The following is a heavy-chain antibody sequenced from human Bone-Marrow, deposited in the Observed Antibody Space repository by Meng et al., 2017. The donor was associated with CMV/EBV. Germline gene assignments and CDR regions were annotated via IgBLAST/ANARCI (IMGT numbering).Heavy chain of an antibody. Sequence: CKGSGGTFSSYAIGRGLQAPGQGFEWMGVIIPIFGTRNYAKKFQGRVTITADESTSTAYMELSSLRSEDAAVYYCARGWGGDQEAIDYWGQGTLVTVSS. J-gene: IGHJ4*02. D-gene: IGHD4-17*01. CDR3: ARGWGGDQEAIDY. V-gene: IGHV1-69*01. CDR1: GGTFSSYA. CDR2: IIPIFGTR.